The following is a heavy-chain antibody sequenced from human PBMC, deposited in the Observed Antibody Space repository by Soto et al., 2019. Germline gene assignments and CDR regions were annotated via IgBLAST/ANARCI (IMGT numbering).Heavy chain of an antibody. CDR3: AKDGSSGWPRGYFDY. V-gene: IGHV3-23*01. CDR1: GFTFSSYA. D-gene: IGHD6-19*01. J-gene: IGHJ4*02. Sequence: GGSLRLSCAASGFTFSSYAMSWVRQAPGKGLEWVSAISGSGGSTYYADSVKGRFTISRDNPKNTLYLQMNSLRAEDTAVYYCAKDGSSGWPRGYFDYWGQGTLVTVSS. CDR2: ISGSGGST.